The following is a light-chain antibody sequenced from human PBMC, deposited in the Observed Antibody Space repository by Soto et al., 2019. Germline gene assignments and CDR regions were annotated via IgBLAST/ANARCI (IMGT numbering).Light chain of an antibody. CDR3: QSYDSSLRAVL. Sequence: QSVLTQPPSVSGAPGQRVTISCTGSSSNIGAGYDVHWYQQLVGTAPKLLIYGNSNRPSGVPDRFSGSKSGTSASLAITGLQAEDEADYYCQSYDSSLRAVLFGGGTKLTVL. CDR1: SSNIGAGYD. J-gene: IGLJ2*01. V-gene: IGLV1-40*01. CDR2: GNS.